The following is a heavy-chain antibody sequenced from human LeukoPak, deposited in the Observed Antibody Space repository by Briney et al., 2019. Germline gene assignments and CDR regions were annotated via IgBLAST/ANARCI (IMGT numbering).Heavy chain of an antibody. D-gene: IGHD1-26*01. J-gene: IGHJ4*02. CDR3: AKDWYSGCSRGRDY. CDR2: ISYDGSNK. CDR1: GFTFSSYG. Sequence: PGGSLRLSCAASGFTFSSYGMHWVRQAPGKGLEWVAVISYDGSNKYYADCVKGRFTISRDNSKNTLYLQMNSLRAEDTAVYYSAKDWYSGCSRGRDYWGQGTLVTVSS. V-gene: IGHV3-30*18.